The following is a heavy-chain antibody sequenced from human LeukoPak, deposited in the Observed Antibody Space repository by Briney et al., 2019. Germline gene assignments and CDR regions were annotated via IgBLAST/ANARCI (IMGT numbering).Heavy chain of an antibody. V-gene: IGHV4-39*07. CDR2: INHSGST. CDR3: ARGDSSWLFDY. J-gene: IGHJ4*02. CDR1: GGSISSGGYY. D-gene: IGHD6-13*01. Sequence: SETLSLTCTVSGGSISSGGYYWSWIRQPPGKGLEWIGEINHSGSTNYNPSLKSRVTISVDTSKNQFSLKLSSVTAADTAVYYCARGDSSWLFDYWGQGTLVTVSS.